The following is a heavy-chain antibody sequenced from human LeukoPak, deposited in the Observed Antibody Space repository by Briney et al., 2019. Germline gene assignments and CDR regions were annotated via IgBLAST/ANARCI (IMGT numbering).Heavy chain of an antibody. CDR1: GFTFSTYS. CDR2: ISSSGAYI. V-gene: IGHV3-21*01. CDR3: TREDGGFDY. Sequence: PGGSLRLSCAASGFTFSTYSMNWVRQAPGKGLECVSSISSSGAYIYYADSVKGRFTISRDNAKNTLYLQMNSLRAEDTAVYYCTREDGGFDYWGQGTLVTVSS. J-gene: IGHJ4*02. D-gene: IGHD4-23*01.